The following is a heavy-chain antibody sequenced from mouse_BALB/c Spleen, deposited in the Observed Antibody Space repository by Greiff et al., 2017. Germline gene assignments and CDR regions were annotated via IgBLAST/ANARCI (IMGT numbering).Heavy chain of an antibody. CDR3: ARWEANWEVSPYWYFDV. D-gene: IGHD4-1*01. Sequence: EVQLVESGPSLVKPSQTLSLTCSVTGDSITSGYWNWIRKFPGNKLEYMGYISYSGSTYYNPSLKSRISITRDTSKNQYYLQLNSVTTEDTATYYCARWEANWEVSPYWYFDVWGAGTTVTVSS. CDR2: ISYSGST. CDR1: GDSITSGY. V-gene: IGHV3-8*02. J-gene: IGHJ1*01.